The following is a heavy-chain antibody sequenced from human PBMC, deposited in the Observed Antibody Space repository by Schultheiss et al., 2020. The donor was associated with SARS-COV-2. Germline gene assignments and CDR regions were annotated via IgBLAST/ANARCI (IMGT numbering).Heavy chain of an antibody. J-gene: IGHJ4*02. D-gene: IGHD2-15*01. CDR1: GGSFSGYY. CDR2: IKGDGSEA. Sequence: ETLSLTCAVYGGSFSGYYWSWVRQAPGKGLEWLASIKGDGSEASSVDSVRGRFTISRDNAKNSLYLQMNSLRAEDTAVYYCAKPGAPYCSGGSCYSWSYWGQGTLGTVSS. V-gene: IGHV3-7*01. CDR3: AKPGAPYCSGGSCYSWSY.